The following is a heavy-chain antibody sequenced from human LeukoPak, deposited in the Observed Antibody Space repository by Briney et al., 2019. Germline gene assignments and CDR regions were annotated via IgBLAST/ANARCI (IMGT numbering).Heavy chain of an antibody. D-gene: IGHD2-21*01. CDR1: GFTFTSYW. J-gene: IGHJ4*02. Sequence: GSLRLSCAASGFTFTSYWMHWVRQAPGKGLEWVAIIDYSGSTHYNPSLKSRVYISVDTSKNQFSLRLSSVTAADTAVYYCARHCGLGVVSPYFDYWGQGTLVTVSS. CDR2: IDYSGST. CDR3: ARHCGLGVVSPYFDY. V-gene: IGHV4-39*01.